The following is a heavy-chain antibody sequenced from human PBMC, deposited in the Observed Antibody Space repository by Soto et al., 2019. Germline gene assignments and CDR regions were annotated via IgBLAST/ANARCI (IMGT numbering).Heavy chain of an antibody. V-gene: IGHV4-34*01. CDR3: VRGQWLPRGEY. Sequence: QVQLQQWGAGLLRPSETLSLTCGVSGGSFSGFFWTWIRQPPGKGLEWIGEINHSGSTNYNPALKSRVTLSMEMSEDQFSLSLTSVSAADTAVYYCVRGQWLPRGEYWGPGTLVTVSS. D-gene: IGHD6-19*01. J-gene: IGHJ4*02. CDR2: INHSGST. CDR1: GGSFSGFF.